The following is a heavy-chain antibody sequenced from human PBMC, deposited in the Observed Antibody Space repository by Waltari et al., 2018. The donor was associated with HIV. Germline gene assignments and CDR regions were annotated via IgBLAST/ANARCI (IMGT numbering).Heavy chain of an antibody. CDR1: GFTFSSYA. J-gene: IGHJ4*02. CDR3: TRGADTLSSGSHDY. V-gene: IGHV3-23*01. Sequence: EVQLLESGGGLVQPGGSLRLSCAASGFTFSSYAMSWVRQAPGKGREWVSDISGSGLSTQYTDSVKGRFTISRDTSTTTLYLQMNNLRAEDTALYYCTRGADTLSSGSHDYWGQGTLVTVSS. D-gene: IGHD6-19*01. CDR2: ISGSGLST.